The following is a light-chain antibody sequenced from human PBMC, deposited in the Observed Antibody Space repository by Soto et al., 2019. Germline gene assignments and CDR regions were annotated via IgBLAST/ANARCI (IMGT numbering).Light chain of an antibody. J-gene: IGLJ3*02. CDR1: TSNVEDNA. CDR2: NSN. Sequence: QSVLTQPPSASGTPGQTITISCSGSTSNVEDNALNWYQQVPGTAPKLVIYNSNQRPSGVPDRFSGSKSGTSGSLAISGLHSEDEADYYCGAWDDSLKASVFGGGTKLTVL. V-gene: IGLV1-44*01. CDR3: GAWDDSLKASV.